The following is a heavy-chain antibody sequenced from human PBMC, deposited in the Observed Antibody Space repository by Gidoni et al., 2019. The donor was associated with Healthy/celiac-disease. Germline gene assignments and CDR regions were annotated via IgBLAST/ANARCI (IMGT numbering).Heavy chain of an antibody. CDR2: NKSKTDGGTT. CDR3: TTEPGGSSWYGGWFDP. J-gene: IGHJ5*02. CDR1: GFTFINAW. D-gene: IGHD6-13*01. Sequence: EVQLVESGGGLVKPGRSRRLSGAASGFTFINAWMSWVRQAPGKGLGWVGRNKSKTDGGTTDYAAPVKGRFTIARDDTKNTLYLQMNSLKTEDTAVYYCTTEPGGSSWYGGWFDPWGQGTLVTVSS. V-gene: IGHV3-15*01.